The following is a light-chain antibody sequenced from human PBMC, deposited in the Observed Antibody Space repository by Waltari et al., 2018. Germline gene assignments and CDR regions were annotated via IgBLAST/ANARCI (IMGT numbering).Light chain of an antibody. CDR3: ALYMGSGIWV. CDR2: KAN. J-gene: IGLJ3*02. Sequence: QTVVTQEPSLSVSPGGTVTLPCAFSSGSLSTTSYATWYQPSPGQAPRTLVYKANARSSGVPDRFSGSILGNTAALTITGAQADDESDYYCALYMGSGIWVFGGGTRLTVL. CDR1: SGSLSTTSY. V-gene: IGLV8-61*01.